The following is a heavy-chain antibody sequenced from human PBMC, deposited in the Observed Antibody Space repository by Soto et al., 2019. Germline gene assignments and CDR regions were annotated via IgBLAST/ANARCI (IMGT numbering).Heavy chain of an antibody. J-gene: IGHJ4*02. CDR3: STRKPADD. V-gene: IGHV3-15*01. CDR1: GFTFSNAW. Sequence: EVLLVESGGGLVKPGGSLRLSCAASGFTFSNAWMNWVRQAPGEGLELVGRIKSKTDGGTTDYAAPVKGRFTISRDDSKNTVYLQMNSLKTEDTAVYFGSTRKPADDWGQGTLVTVSS. CDR2: IKSKTDGGTT.